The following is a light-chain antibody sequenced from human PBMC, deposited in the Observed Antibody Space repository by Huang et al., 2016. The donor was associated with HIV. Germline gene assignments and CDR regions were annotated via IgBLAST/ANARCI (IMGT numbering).Light chain of an antibody. CDR1: QSVSSN. V-gene: IGKV3-15*01. J-gene: IGKJ2*01. CDR3: QQYNNWPYT. Sequence: EIVMTQSPATLSVSPGERATLSCRASQSVSSNLAWYQQKPGQAPRLLIYGTSTRATGIPARFSGGGSGTEVTLTISSLQSEDFAVYYCQQYNNWPYTFGQGTKLEIK. CDR2: GTS.